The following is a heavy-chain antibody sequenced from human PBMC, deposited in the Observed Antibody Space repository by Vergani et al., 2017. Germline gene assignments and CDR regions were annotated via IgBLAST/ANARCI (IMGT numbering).Heavy chain of an antibody. CDR3: ARAISSWYFDY. V-gene: IGHV3-13*01. CDR2: IGTAGDT. Sequence: EVQLVESGGGLVQPGGSLRLSCAASGFTFSSYDMHWVRQAPGKGLEWVSAIGTAGDTYYPGSVKGRFTISRENAKNSLYLQMNSLRAGDTAVYYCARAISSWYFDYWGQGTLVTVSS. CDR1: GFTFSSYD. J-gene: IGHJ4*02. D-gene: IGHD6-13*01.